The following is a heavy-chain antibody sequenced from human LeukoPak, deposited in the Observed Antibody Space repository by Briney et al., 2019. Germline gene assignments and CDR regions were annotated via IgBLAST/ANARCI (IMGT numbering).Heavy chain of an antibody. CDR2: IWYDGSNK. J-gene: IGHJ4*02. D-gene: IGHD3-3*01. CDR1: GFTFSSYG. CDR3: ARGGADLWSGSHYFDY. Sequence: PGGSLRLSCAASGFTFSSYGMHWVRQAPGKGLEWVAVIWYDGSNKYYADSVKGRFTISRDNSKNTLYLQMNSLRAEDTAVYYCARGGADLWSGSHYFDYWGQGTLVTVSS. V-gene: IGHV3-33*01.